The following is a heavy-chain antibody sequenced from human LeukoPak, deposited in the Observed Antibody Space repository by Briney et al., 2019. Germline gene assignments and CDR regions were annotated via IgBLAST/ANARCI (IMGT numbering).Heavy chain of an antibody. CDR1: GFTFSSYG. D-gene: IGHD2-2*01. Sequence: GRSLRLSCAASGFTFSSYGIHWVRQAPGKGLEWVAVISSDGSYKYYADSVKGRFTISRDNSKNTLCLQMNSLRAEDTAVYYCAKGPGYCSSISCRAYDYYYGMDVWGQGTTVTVSS. CDR3: AKGPGYCSSISCRAYDYYYGMDV. V-gene: IGHV3-30*18. CDR2: ISSDGSYK. J-gene: IGHJ6*02.